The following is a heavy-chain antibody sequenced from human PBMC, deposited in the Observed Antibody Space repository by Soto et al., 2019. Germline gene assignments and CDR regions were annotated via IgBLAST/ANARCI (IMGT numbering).Heavy chain of an antibody. Sequence: GGSLRLSCAASGFTFSSYGMHWVRQAPGKGLEWVAVISYDGSNKYYADSVKGRFTISRDNSKNTLYLQMNSLGAEDTAVYYCAKDSPYSSGWYKDYWGQGTLVTVSS. CDR1: GFTFSSYG. D-gene: IGHD6-19*01. V-gene: IGHV3-30*18. J-gene: IGHJ4*02. CDR3: AKDSPYSSGWYKDY. CDR2: ISYDGSNK.